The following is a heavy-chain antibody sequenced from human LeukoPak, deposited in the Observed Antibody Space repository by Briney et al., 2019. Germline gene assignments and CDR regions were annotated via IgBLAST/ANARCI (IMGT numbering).Heavy chain of an antibody. J-gene: IGHJ5*02. CDR3: ARQGRWLQLAYNWFDP. CDR2: IYPGYSDT. Sequence: GGSLEISCKGSGYSFTSYWIGWVRQVPGKGLEWMGIIYPGYSDTRYSPSFQGQVTISADKSISTAYLQWSSLKASDTAMYYCARQGRWLQLAYNWFDPWGQGTLVTVSS. V-gene: IGHV5-51*01. CDR1: GYSFTSYW. D-gene: IGHD5-24*01.